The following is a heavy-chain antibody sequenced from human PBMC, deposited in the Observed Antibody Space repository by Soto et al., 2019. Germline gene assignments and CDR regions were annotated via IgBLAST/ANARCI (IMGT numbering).Heavy chain of an antibody. V-gene: IGHV3-48*01. Sequence: GGSLRLSCAASGFTFSSYSMNWVRQAPGKGLEWVSYISSSSSTIYYADSVKGRFTISRDNAKNSLYLQMNSLRAEDTAVYYCARDGPYCSGGSCYADFWDYWGQGTLVTVSS. CDR2: ISSSSSTI. D-gene: IGHD2-15*01. J-gene: IGHJ4*02. CDR3: ARDGPYCSGGSCYADFWDY. CDR1: GFTFSSYS.